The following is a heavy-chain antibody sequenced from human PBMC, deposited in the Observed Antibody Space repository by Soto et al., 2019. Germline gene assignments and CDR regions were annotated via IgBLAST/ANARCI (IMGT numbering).Heavy chain of an antibody. CDR2: FDPEDGET. CDR1: GYTLTELS. J-gene: IGHJ4*02. V-gene: IGHV1-24*01. CDR3: ARVNTYGGLLGYCSGGSCNLFDY. Sequence: GASVKVSCKVSGYTLTELSMHWVRQAPGKGLEWMGGFDPEDGETIYAQKFQGRVTMTEDTSTDTAYMELSSLRSEDTAVYYCARVNTYGGLLGYCSGGSCNLFDYWGQGTLVTVSS. D-gene: IGHD2-15*01.